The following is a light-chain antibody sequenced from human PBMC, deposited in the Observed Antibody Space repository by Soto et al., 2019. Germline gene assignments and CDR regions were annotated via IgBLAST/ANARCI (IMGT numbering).Light chain of an antibody. CDR1: SSDVGAYTY. CDR2: GVT. CDR3: SSYAGSTNYV. Sequence: QSALSHPPSASWSPGHSVTISCTGTSSDVGAYTYVSWYQQHPGKAPKLMIYGVTERPSGVPDRFSGSKSGNTASLTVSGLQTEDDAYYYCSSYAGSTNYVFGTGTKVTVL. V-gene: IGLV2-8*01. J-gene: IGLJ1*01.